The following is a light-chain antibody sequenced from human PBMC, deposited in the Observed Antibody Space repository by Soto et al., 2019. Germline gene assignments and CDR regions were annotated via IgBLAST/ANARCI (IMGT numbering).Light chain of an antibody. CDR3: CSYAGSSTLV. Sequence: QSALTQPPSASGSPGQSVTISCTGASSDVGGYSYVSWYQQHPGKAPKLMIYEVSKRPSGVPDRFSGSKSGNTASLTVSGLQAEDEADYYCCSYAGSSTLVFGGGTKLTVL. J-gene: IGLJ2*01. CDR2: EVS. V-gene: IGLV2-8*01. CDR1: SSDVGGYSY.